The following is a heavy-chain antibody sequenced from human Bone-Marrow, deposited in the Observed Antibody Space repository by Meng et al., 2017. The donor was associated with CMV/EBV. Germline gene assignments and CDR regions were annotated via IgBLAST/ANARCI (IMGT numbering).Heavy chain of an antibody. CDR1: GGSFSGYY. Sequence: SETLSLTCAVYGGSFSGYYWSWIRQPPGKGLEWIGEINHSGSTNYNPSLKSRVTISVDTSKNQFSLKLSSVTAADTAVYYCAGALRYWGVNWFDPWGQGTLVTVSS. V-gene: IGHV4-34*01. CDR2: INHSGST. J-gene: IGHJ5*02. D-gene: IGHD3-16*01. CDR3: AGALRYWGVNWFDP.